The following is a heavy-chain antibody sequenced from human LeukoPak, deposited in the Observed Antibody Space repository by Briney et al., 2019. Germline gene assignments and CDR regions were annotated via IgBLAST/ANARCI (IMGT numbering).Heavy chain of an antibody. J-gene: IGHJ4*02. V-gene: IGHV4-59*01. D-gene: IGHD5-24*01. CDR1: GGSISSYY. CDR3: ARSFGWLSYYFDS. Sequence: PSETLSLTCAVSGGSISSYYWSWIRQSPGKGLEWIGYISYSGSTNYNPSLKSRVTISVDTSKNQFSLRLSSVTAADTAVYYCARSFGWLSYYFDSWGQGTLVTVSS. CDR2: ISYSGST.